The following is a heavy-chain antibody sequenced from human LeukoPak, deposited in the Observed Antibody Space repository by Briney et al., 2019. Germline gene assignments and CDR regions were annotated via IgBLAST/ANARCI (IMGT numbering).Heavy chain of an antibody. Sequence: GGSLRLSCAASGFTFSSYDMHWVRQATGKGLEWVSAIGTAGDTYYPGSVKGRFTISRENAKNTLYLQMNSLRAEDTAVYYCAKDRGTVVVATKDYWGQGTLVTVSS. V-gene: IGHV3-13*04. CDR2: IGTAGDT. J-gene: IGHJ4*02. D-gene: IGHD2-15*01. CDR3: AKDRGTVVVATKDY. CDR1: GFTFSSYD.